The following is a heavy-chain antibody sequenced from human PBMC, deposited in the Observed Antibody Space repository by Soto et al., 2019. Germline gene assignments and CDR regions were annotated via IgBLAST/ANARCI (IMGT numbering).Heavy chain of an antibody. CDR3: VKDIHEQWLVSHFEY. Sequence: EVQLVESGGGLVQPGRSLRLSCVASGFTFDSYAMHWVRQAPGKGLGWGSGISWNGGGIGYEDCVKGRFTISRDKAQNSLYLEMNSLRVEDTAFYYCVKDIHEQWLVSHFEYWGQGALVTVSS. D-gene: IGHD6-19*01. V-gene: IGHV3-9*01. J-gene: IGHJ4*02. CDR1: GFTFDSYA. CDR2: ISWNGGGI.